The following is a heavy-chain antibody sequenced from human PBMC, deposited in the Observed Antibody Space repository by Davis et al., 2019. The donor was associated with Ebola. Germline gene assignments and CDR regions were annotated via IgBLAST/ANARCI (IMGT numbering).Heavy chain of an antibody. V-gene: IGHV5-10-1*01. CDR2: IDPSDSYT. D-gene: IGHD1-1*01. CDR3: ARRGTDGTTGTRVIDYYYYMDV. Sequence: GESLKISCKGSGYSFTSYWISWVRQMPGKGLEWMGRIDPSDSYTNYSPSFQGHVTISADKSISTAYLQWSSLKASDTAMYYCARRGTDGTTGTRVIDYYYYMDVWGKGTTVTVSS. CDR1: GYSFTSYW. J-gene: IGHJ6*03.